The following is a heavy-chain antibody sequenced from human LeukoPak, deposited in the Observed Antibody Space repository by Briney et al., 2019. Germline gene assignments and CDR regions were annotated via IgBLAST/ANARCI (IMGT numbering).Heavy chain of an antibody. J-gene: IGHJ6*02. CDR2: IYHSGST. Sequence: SGTLSLTCAVSGGSISSSNWWSWVRQPPGKGLEWIGEIYHSGSTNYNPSLKSRVTISVDKSKNQFSLKLSSVTAADTAVYYCARALVGGFGELLPHPHGMDVWGQGTTVTVSS. V-gene: IGHV4-4*02. D-gene: IGHD3-10*01. CDR3: ARALVGGFGELLPHPHGMDV. CDR1: GGSISSSNW.